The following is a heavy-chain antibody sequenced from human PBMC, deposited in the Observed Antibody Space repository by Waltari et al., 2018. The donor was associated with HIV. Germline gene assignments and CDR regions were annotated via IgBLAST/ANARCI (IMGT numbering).Heavy chain of an antibody. V-gene: IGHV4-39*01. CDR1: GGPISSSSYY. J-gene: IGHJ3*02. CDR3: ARQTVVTLIDAFDI. D-gene: IGHD2-15*01. CDR2: FYYSGST. Sequence: QLQLQESGPGLVKPSETLSLTCTVSGGPISSSSYYWGWIRQPPGKGLEWCGGFYYSGSTYYNPSLKSRVTISVDTSKNQFSLKLSSVTAADTAVYYCARQTVVTLIDAFDIWGQGTMVTVSS.